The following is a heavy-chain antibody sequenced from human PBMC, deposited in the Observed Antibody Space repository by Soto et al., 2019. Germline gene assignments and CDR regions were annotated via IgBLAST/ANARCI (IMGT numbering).Heavy chain of an antibody. J-gene: IGHJ6*03. CDR2: ISGSGGST. Sequence: GGSLRLSCAASGFTFSSYAMSWVRQAPGKGLEWVSAISGSGGSTYYADSVKGRFTISRDNSKNTLNLQMNSLRAEDTAVYYCAKPIYGSGSYRYYMDVWGKGTTVTVSS. D-gene: IGHD3-10*01. CDR1: GFTFSSYA. V-gene: IGHV3-23*01. CDR3: AKPIYGSGSYRYYMDV.